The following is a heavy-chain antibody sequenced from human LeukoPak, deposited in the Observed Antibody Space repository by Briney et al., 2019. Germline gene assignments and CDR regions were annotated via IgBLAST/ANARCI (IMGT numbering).Heavy chain of an antibody. V-gene: IGHV3-21*01. CDR2: ISSSSSYI. D-gene: IGHD4-17*01. Sequence: GGSLRLSCAASGFTFSSYSMNWVRQAPGKGLEWVSSISSSSSYIYYADSVKGRFTISRDNAKNSLYLQMNSLRAEDTAVYYCASYTVTIDYFDYWGQGTLVTVSS. J-gene: IGHJ4*02. CDR1: GFTFSSYS. CDR3: ASYTVTIDYFDY.